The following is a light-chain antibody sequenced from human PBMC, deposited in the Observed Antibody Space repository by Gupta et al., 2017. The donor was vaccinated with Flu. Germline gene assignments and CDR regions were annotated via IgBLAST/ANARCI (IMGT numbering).Light chain of an antibody. CDR3: GTWDTSLSAGV. Sequence: QSVLTQPPSMSAAPGQRVTISCSGSYSNIETRGVSWYQQVPGTAPKLLICDNERRPSGIPDRFSASKAGTSATLYIAGVLPGDEAEYYCGTWDTSLSAGVFGGGTQLTVL. V-gene: IGLV1-51*01. CDR1: YSNIETRG. J-gene: IGLJ2*01. CDR2: DNE.